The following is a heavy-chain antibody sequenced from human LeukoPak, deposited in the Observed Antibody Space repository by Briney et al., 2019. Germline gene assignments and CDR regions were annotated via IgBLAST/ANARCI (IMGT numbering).Heavy chain of an antibody. CDR1: GYTFTSYA. CDR2: INPSGGST. CDR3: ARDPNPPAFDI. J-gene: IGHJ3*02. V-gene: IGHV1-46*01. Sequence: ASVKVSCKSSGYTFTSYAMNWVRQAPGQGLEWMGIINPSGGSTSYAQKFQGRVTMTRDMSTSTVYMELSSLRSEDTAVYYCARDPNPPAFDIWGQGTMVTVS.